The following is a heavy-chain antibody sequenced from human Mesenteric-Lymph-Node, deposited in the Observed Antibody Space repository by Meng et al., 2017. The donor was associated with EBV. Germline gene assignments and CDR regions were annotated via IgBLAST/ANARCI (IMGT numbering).Heavy chain of an antibody. V-gene: IGHV3-11*01. CDR3: ARDWGFPYTFDD. CDR1: GFTFINNY. Sequence: QVRVVEVWGGLVKARGSLRPSCAASGFTFINNYMAWIRQAPGKGLEWISYISGSGSSIVYADSVRGRFTISRDNAKNSVYLQMTSLRAEDTAVYYCARDWGFPYTFDDWGRGTLVTVSS. CDR2: ISGSGSSI. D-gene: IGHD7-27*01. J-gene: IGHJ4*02.